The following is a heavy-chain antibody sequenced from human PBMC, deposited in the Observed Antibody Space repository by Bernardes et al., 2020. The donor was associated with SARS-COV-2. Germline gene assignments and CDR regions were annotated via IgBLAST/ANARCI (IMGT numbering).Heavy chain of an antibody. CDR1: GGSISSPY. CDR2: FSASGYN. CDR3: ARDPFRSSFDI. J-gene: IGHJ3*02. Sequence: SDTLSLTCTVSGGSISSPYWNWIRQPAGAGLEWIGRFSASGYNSQNPSLKSRVTISGDTAKNQFSLNLYSVTAADTAVYYCARDPFRSSFDIWGQGTTVTVSS. V-gene: IGHV4-4*07. D-gene: IGHD3-10*01.